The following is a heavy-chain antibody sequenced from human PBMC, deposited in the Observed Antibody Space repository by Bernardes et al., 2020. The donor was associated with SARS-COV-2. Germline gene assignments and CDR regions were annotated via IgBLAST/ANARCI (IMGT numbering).Heavy chain of an antibody. V-gene: IGHV1-2*02. CDR3: ARGSPLLSYYGLDV. J-gene: IGHJ6*02. D-gene: IGHD2-15*01. Sequence: ASVKVSCKASGYTFTDYYIHLVRQAPGQGFEWMGWINPNSGGTTYAQKFQGRVTMTRDTSVNTAFMEVNSLTSDDTAVYYCARGSPLLSYYGLDVWGQGTTVTVSS. CDR2: INPNSGGT. CDR1: GYTFTDYY.